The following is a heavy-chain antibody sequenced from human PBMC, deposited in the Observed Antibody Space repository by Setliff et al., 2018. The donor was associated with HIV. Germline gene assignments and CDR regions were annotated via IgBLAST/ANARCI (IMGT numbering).Heavy chain of an antibody. D-gene: IGHD1-26*01. CDR3: ARDSEWGSYIFWTFDI. CDR1: GGTFSSYV. Sequence: GASVKVSCKASGGTFSSYVISWVRQAPGQGPEWMGGIIPMYGVTNYAQKFQGRVTITTDESTSTAYMELSSLRSEDTAVYYCARDSEWGSYIFWTFDIWGQGTMVTV. V-gene: IGHV1-69*05. CDR2: IIPMYGVT. J-gene: IGHJ3*02.